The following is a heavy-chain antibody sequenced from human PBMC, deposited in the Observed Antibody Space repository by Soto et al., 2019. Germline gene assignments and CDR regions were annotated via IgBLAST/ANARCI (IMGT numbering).Heavy chain of an antibody. V-gene: IGHV1-69*13. CDR2: LIPILGTT. Sequence: GASVKVSCKASGGTFSSDAVSWVRQAPGQGLEWMGGLIPILGTTHYAQKFQGRVTITADESTNTAYMELSSLRSDDTAVYYCARASGYVSGWYHDYWGHGTRVTVSS. CDR1: GGTFSSDA. D-gene: IGHD6-19*01. CDR3: ARASGYVSGWYHDY. J-gene: IGHJ4*01.